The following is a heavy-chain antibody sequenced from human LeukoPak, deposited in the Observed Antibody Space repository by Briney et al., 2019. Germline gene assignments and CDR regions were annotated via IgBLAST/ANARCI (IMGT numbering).Heavy chain of an antibody. D-gene: IGHD2-2*02. CDR3: TSAGFCSSTSCYIPDAFDL. V-gene: IGHV3-49*03. Sequence: PGGSLRLSCTASGFTFGDYAMSWFRQAPGKGLEWVGFIRSKAYGGTTEYAASGKGRFTTSRDDSKSIAYLQMTSLKTEDTAVYYCTSAGFCSSTSCYIPDAFDLWGQGPMVTVSS. J-gene: IGHJ3*01. CDR1: GFTFGDYA. CDR2: IRSKAYGGTT.